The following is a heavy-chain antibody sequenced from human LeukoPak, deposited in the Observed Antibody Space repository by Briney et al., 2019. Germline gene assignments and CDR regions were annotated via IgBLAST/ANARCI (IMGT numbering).Heavy chain of an antibody. CDR1: GVTFSGYA. V-gene: IGHV3-23*01. CDR3: AKDLDYTTCGYYFDY. CDR2: IGAGGTFT. J-gene: IGHJ4*02. Sequence: GGSLRLSCAASGVTFSGYAMNWVRQAPGKGLEWVSGIGAGGTFTYYADSVKGRFTISRDNSRNTLYLQMNSLRADDTAVYYCAKDLDYTTCGYYFDYWGQGTLVTVSS. D-gene: IGHD4-11*01.